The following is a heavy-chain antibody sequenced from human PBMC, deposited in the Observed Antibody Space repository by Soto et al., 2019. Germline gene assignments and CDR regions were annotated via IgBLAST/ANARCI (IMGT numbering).Heavy chain of an antibody. V-gene: IGHV1-69*06. J-gene: IGHJ3*02. D-gene: IGHD3-22*01. Sequence: VQLVQSGAEVKKPGSSVKVSCKASGGTFSSYAISWVRQAPGQGLEWMGGIIPIFGTANYAQKFQGRVTITADKSTSTAYMELSSLRSEDTAVYYCARGATSKYYYDSSGPRGAFDIWGQGTMVTVSS. CDR3: ARGATSKYYYDSSGPRGAFDI. CDR1: GGTFSSYA. CDR2: IIPIFGTA.